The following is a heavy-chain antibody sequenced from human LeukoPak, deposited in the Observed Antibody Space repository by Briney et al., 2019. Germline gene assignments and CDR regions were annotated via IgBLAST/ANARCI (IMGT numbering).Heavy chain of an antibody. Sequence: KGSQTLSLTCAISGDSVSSNNAAWNWIRQSPSRGLEWLGRTYHRSTWYDDYVVSVRSRLTITPDISKNQVSLQLNFVTPEDTAVYYCTREVAGTGGFDYWGQGITVTDSS. V-gene: IGHV6-1*01. J-gene: IGHJ4*02. CDR1: GDSVSSNNAA. D-gene: IGHD6-13*01. CDR3: TREVAGTGGFDY. CDR2: TYHRSTWYD.